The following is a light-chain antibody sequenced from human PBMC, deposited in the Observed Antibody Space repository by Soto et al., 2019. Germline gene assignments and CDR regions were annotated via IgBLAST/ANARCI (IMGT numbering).Light chain of an antibody. CDR3: MQTTQFPFT. Sequence: EIVMTQTPLSSSVTLGQPASISCRSSQSLAHSDGNTYLSWYHQRPGQPPRLLIYHIFNRFSGVPDRFSGSGAGTDFTLKISRVEIEDAGVYYCMQTTQFPFTFGQGTKLEI. CDR1: QSLAHSDGNTY. J-gene: IGKJ2*01. CDR2: HIF. V-gene: IGKV2-24*01.